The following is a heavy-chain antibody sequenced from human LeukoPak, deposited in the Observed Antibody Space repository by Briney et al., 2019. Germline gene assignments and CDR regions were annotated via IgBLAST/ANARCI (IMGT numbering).Heavy chain of an antibody. D-gene: IGHD2-2*02. V-gene: IGHV1-8*03. CDR2: MNPNSGNT. CDR1: GYTFTSYD. J-gene: IGHJ6*03. CDR3: ARLYCSSTSCYNHYYYYMDV. Sequence: ASVKVSCKASGYTFTSYDINWVRQATGQGLEWMGWMNPNSGNTGYAQKFQGRVTITRNTSISTAYMELSSLRSEDTAVYYSARLYCSSTSCYNHYYYYMDVWGKGTTVTVSS.